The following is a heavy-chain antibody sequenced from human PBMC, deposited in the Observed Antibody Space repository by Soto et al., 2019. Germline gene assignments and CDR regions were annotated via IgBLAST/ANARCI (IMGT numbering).Heavy chain of an antibody. CDR2: FRGSGGST. Sequence: EVQLLESGGGLVQPGGSLRLSCAASGFTFSSYAMSWVRRAPGKGLEWVSAFRGSGGSTYYADSVKGRFTISRDNSKNTLYLQMNSLRAEDTAVYYCAKDKGGSYYEPYYWGQGTLVTVSS. D-gene: IGHD1-26*01. V-gene: IGHV3-23*01. CDR3: AKDKGGSYYEPYY. CDR1: GFTFSSYA. J-gene: IGHJ4*02.